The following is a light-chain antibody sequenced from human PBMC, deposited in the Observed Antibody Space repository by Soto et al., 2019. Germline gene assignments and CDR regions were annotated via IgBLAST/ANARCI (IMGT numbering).Light chain of an antibody. Sequence: DIVLTHSPGTLSLSPGEIATLSCRASQSFRGNYLAWYQQKPGQAPRLLIYGASSRATGIPDRFSGSGSGTDFTLTISRLEPEDIAVYYCQQYGISPRTFGQGTKVDIK. CDR1: QSFRGNY. CDR3: QQYGISPRT. V-gene: IGKV3-20*01. CDR2: GAS. J-gene: IGKJ1*01.